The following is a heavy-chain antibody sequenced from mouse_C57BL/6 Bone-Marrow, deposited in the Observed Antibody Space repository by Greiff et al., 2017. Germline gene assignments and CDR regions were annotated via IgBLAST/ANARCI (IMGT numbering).Heavy chain of an antibody. V-gene: IGHV1-59*01. D-gene: IGHD5-1*01. CDR2: IDPSDSYT. CDR3: ARGYLGFAD. J-gene: IGHJ3*01. Sequence: QVQLQQPGAELVRPGTSVKLSCKASGYTFTSYWMHWVKQRPGQGLEWIGVIDPSDSYTNYNQKFKGKATLPVDTSSSTAYMQLSSLTSEDSAVYDCARGYLGFADWGQGTLVTVSA. CDR1: GYTFTSYW.